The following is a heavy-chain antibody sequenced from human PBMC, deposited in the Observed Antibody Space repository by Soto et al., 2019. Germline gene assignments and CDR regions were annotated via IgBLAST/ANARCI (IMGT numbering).Heavy chain of an antibody. V-gene: IGHV1-2*04. Sequence: ASVKVSCKASGYTFTGYYMHWVRQAPGQGLEWMGWINPNSGGTNYAQKFQGWVTMTRDTSISTAYMELSRLRSDDTAVYYCARALYGGNPYFDYWGQGTLVTVSS. D-gene: IGHD4-17*01. CDR3: ARALYGGNPYFDY. CDR2: INPNSGGT. CDR1: GYTFTGYY. J-gene: IGHJ4*02.